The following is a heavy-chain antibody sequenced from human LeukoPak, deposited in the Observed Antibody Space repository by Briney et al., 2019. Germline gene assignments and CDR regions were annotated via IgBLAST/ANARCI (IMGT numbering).Heavy chain of an antibody. D-gene: IGHD3-10*01. CDR2: MNPNSGNT. Sequence: GDSVKVSGKASGYTFTRYDNNWVRQATGHRVECMGGMNPNSGNTGYAQKFQGRVTMPTNNSISPAYMELRSLRSEDTAVDYCAREFYCGSGSFLYYYYGIDVWGQGTTVTVSS. V-gene: IGHV1-8*01. CDR1: GYTFTRYD. CDR3: AREFYCGSGSFLYYYYGIDV. J-gene: IGHJ6*02.